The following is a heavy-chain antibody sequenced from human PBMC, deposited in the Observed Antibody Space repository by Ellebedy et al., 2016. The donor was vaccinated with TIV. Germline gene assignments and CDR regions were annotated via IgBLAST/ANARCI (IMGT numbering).Heavy chain of an antibody. D-gene: IGHD3-16*01. CDR3: ARTRHAYYRFYLSY. CDR1: GSSISSGYY. Sequence: MPSETLSLTCSVSGSSISSGYYWGWIRQPPGRGLEWIGSMYHSGSTYYSPSLKSRVTISVDTSKNQLSLRLSSVTAADTAVYYCARTRHAYYRFYLSYWGQGTLVTVSS. V-gene: IGHV4-38-2*01. J-gene: IGHJ4*02. CDR2: MYHSGST.